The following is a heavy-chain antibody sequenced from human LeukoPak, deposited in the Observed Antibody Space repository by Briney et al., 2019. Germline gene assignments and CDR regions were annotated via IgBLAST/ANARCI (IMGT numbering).Heavy chain of an antibody. CDR3: ARKSTHRRWRWRGFDY. V-gene: IGHV4-34*01. Sequence: PSETLSLTCAVYGGSFSGYYWSWIRQPPGKGLEWIGEINHSGSTNYNPSLKSRVTISVDTSKNQFSLKLSSVTAADTAVYYCARKSTHRRWRWRGFDYWGQGTLVTVSS. J-gene: IGHJ4*02. D-gene: IGHD3-3*01. CDR1: GGSFSGYY. CDR2: INHSGST.